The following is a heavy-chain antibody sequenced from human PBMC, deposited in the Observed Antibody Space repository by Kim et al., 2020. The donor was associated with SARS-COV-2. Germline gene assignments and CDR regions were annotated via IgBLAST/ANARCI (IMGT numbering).Heavy chain of an antibody. D-gene: IGHD4-17*01. CDR2: INHSGST. V-gene: IGHV4-34*01. J-gene: IGHJ4*02. CDR3: ARGRQSSTVTYFDY. CDR1: GGSFSGYY. Sequence: SETLSLTCAVYGGSFSGYYWSWIRQPPGKGLEWIGEINHSGSTNYNPSLKSRVTISVDTSKNQFSLKLSSVTAADTAVYYCARGRQSSTVTYFDYWGQGTLVTVSS.